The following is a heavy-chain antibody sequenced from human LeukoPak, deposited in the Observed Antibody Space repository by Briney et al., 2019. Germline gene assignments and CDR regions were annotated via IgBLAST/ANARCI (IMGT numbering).Heavy chain of an antibody. Sequence: GGSLRLSCAASGFTFSSYGMSWVRQAPGKGLEWVSAISGSGGSTYYADSVKGRFTISRDNSKNTLYLQMNSLRAEDTAVYYCAKDPPTYYYDSSGSPFDYWGQGTLVTVSS. V-gene: IGHV3-23*01. CDR1: GFTFSSYG. J-gene: IGHJ4*02. D-gene: IGHD3-22*01. CDR3: AKDPPTYYYDSSGSPFDY. CDR2: ISGSGGST.